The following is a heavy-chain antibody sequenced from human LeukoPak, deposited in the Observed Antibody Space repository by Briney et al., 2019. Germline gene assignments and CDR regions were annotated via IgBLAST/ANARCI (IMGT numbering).Heavy chain of an antibody. V-gene: IGHV1-2*02. J-gene: IGHJ4*02. Sequence: ASVKVSCKASGYTFTSYYMHWVRQAPGQGLEWMGWINPNSGGTDYAQKFQGRVTMTRDTSISTAYMELSRLTSDDTAVYYCARPSLYADFDYWGQGTLVTVSS. CDR2: INPNSGGT. CDR1: GYTFTSYY. D-gene: IGHD3-16*01. CDR3: ARPSLYADFDY.